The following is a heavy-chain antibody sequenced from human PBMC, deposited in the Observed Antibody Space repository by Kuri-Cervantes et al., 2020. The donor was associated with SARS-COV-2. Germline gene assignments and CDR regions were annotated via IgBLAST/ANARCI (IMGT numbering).Heavy chain of an antibody. CDR3: AREDVAAAGKVDYYYGMDV. J-gene: IGHJ6*02. CDR2: IYHSGST. V-gene: IGHV4-38-2*02. Sequence: SETLSLTCTVSGYSISSGYYWGWIRQPPGKGLEWIGSIYHSGSTYYNPSLKSRVTISVDTSKNQFSLKLSSVTAADTAVYYCAREDVAAAGKVDYYYGMDVWGQGTTVTVSS. D-gene: IGHD6-13*01. CDR1: GYSISSGYY.